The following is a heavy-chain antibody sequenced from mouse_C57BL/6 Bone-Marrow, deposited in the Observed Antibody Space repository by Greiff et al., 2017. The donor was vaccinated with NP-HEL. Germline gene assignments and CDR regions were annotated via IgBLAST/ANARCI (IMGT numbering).Heavy chain of an antibody. CDR3: ARDPRSSPYYFDY. D-gene: IGHD1-1*01. CDR1: GFTFSSYA. J-gene: IGHJ2*01. CDR2: ISDGGSYT. V-gene: IGHV5-4*01. Sequence: EVKLVESGGGLVKPGGSLKLSCAASGFTFSSYAMSWVRQTPEKRLEWVATISDGGSYTYYPDNVKGRFTISRDNAKNNLYLQMGHLKSEDTAMYYCARDPRSSPYYFDYWGQGTTLTVSS.